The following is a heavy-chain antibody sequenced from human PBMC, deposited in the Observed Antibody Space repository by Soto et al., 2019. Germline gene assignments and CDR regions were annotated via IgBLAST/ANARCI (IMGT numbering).Heavy chain of an antibody. CDR2: ISYDGSNK. D-gene: IGHD3-10*01. Sequence: QVQLVESGGGVVQPGRSLRLSCAASGFTFSSYAMHWVRQAPGKGLEWVAVISYDGSNKYYADSVKGRFTISRDNSKNTLYLQMNSLRAEDTAVYYCARDRMVRGVIIPTDYWGQGTLVTVSS. J-gene: IGHJ4*02. CDR1: GFTFSSYA. CDR3: ARDRMVRGVIIPTDY. V-gene: IGHV3-30-3*01.